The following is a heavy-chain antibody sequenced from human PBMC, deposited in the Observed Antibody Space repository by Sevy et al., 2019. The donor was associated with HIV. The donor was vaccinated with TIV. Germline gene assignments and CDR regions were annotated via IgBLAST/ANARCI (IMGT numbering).Heavy chain of an antibody. V-gene: IGHV1-69*13. CDR3: AKGMQFSFMLSQVPLTAFES. CDR2: ILPVFGTK. J-gene: IGHJ4*02. D-gene: IGHD3-16*02. CDR1: GGTFSNHI. Sequence: ASVKVSCQTSGGTFSNHIINWVRQAPGHEFEWVGGILPVFGTKNYAQRFRGRVTFAADDSTRTHYMELSSLRSDDTAFYYCAKGMQFSFMLSQVPLTAFESWGQGTLVTVSS.